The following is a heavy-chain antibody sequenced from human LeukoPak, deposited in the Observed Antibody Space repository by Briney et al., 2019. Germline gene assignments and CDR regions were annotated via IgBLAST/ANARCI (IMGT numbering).Heavy chain of an antibody. D-gene: IGHD2-15*01. V-gene: IGHV1-46*01. CDR2: INPSGGST. Sequence: ASVKVSCKASGYTFTSYYMHWVRQAPGQGLEWMGIINPSGGSTSYAQKFQGRVTMTRDTSTSTVYMELSSLRSEDTAVYYCARGGGYCSGGSCYLNWFDPWGQRTLVTVSS. J-gene: IGHJ5*02. CDR3: ARGGGYCSGGSCYLNWFDP. CDR1: GYTFTSYY.